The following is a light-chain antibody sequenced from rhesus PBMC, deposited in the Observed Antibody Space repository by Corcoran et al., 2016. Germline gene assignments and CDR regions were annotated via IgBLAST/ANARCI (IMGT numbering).Light chain of an antibody. J-gene: IGKJ2*01. Sequence: DIVMTQTPLSLPVTPGEPASISCRSSQSLLHSNGYTYLFWYLQKPGQSPQLLIYLGSNRASGVPDRLSGSWSGTDFTLKISRVEAEDVGVYYCLQDIQLPDSFGQGTKVEIK. CDR2: LGS. CDR1: QSLLHSNGYTY. V-gene: IGKV2-78*01. CDR3: LQDIQLPDS.